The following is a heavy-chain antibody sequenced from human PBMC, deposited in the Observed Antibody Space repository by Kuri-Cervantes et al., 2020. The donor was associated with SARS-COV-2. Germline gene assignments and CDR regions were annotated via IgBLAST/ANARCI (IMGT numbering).Heavy chain of an antibody. J-gene: IGHJ4*02. Sequence: GGSLRLSCAASGFTFSDYYMSWIRQAPGKGLEWVSYISSSSSSYTNYADSVKGRFTIPRDNAKNSLYLQMNGLRAEDTAVYYCARNRGSGWPFFDYWGQGTLVTVSS. CDR2: ISSSSSSYT. V-gene: IGHV3-11*06. CDR3: ARNRGSGWPFFDY. CDR1: GFTFSDYY. D-gene: IGHD6-19*01.